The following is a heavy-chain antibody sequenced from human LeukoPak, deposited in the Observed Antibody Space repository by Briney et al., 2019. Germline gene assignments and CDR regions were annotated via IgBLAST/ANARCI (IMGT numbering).Heavy chain of an antibody. V-gene: IGHV3-64*04. CDR2: ISSNGGST. Sequence: GGSLRLSCSASGFTFSSYAMHWVRQAPGKGLEYVSAISSNGGSTYYADSVKGRFTISRDNSKSTLYLQMNSLRDEDTAVYYCARGGLMTVVDYWGQGTLVIVSS. CDR1: GFTFSSYA. D-gene: IGHD2-15*01. J-gene: IGHJ4*02. CDR3: ARGGLMTVVDY.